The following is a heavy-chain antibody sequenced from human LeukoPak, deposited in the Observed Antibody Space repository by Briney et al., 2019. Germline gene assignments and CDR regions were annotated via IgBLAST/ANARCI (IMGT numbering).Heavy chain of an antibody. D-gene: IGHD3-10*01. CDR1: GGSISSGTYY. Sequence: SETLSLTCTVSGGSISSGTYYWSWIRQPAGKGLEGIGRIYTSGSTNYNPSPKSRVTISVDTSKNQFSLKLSSVTAADTAVYYCARVVRYYGSGSYFDYWGQGTLVTVSS. J-gene: IGHJ4*02. CDR3: ARVVRYYGSGSYFDY. V-gene: IGHV4-61*02. CDR2: IYTSGST.